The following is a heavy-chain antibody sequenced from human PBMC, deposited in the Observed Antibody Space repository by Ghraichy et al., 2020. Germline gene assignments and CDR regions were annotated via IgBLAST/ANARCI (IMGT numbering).Heavy chain of an antibody. CDR3: ARGPKSSGWYAQFDY. V-gene: IGHV3-48*02. CDR1: GFTFSSYS. D-gene: IGHD6-19*01. CDR2: ISSSSSTI. Sequence: GGSLRLSCAASGFTFSSYSMNWVRQAPGKGLEWVSYISSSSSTIYYADSVKGRFTISRDNAKNSLYLQMNSLRDEDTAVYYCARGPKSSGWYAQFDYWGQGTLVTVSS. J-gene: IGHJ4*02.